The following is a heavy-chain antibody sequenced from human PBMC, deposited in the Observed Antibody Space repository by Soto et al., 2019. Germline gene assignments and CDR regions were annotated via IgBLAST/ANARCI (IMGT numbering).Heavy chain of an antibody. CDR2: ISYDGSNK. D-gene: IGHD2-2*01. CDR3: AREYCSSASCYVDY. CDR1: GFTFSSYA. J-gene: IGHJ4*02. Sequence: GGSLRLSCAASGFTFSSYAMHWVRQAPGKGLEWVAVISYDGSNKYYADSVKGRLTISRDNSKNTLYLQMNSLRAEDTAVYYCAREYCSSASCYVDYWGQGTLVTVSS. V-gene: IGHV3-30-3*01.